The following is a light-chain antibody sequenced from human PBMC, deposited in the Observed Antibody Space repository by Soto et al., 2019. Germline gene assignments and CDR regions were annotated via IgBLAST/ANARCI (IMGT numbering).Light chain of an antibody. J-gene: IGLJ2*01. Sequence: QSALTQPASVSGSPGQSITISCTGTSSDVGAYNYVSWYQQHPGKAPKLMIFEVSDRPSGVSNRFSGSKSGNTASLTISGLQAEDEADYYCSLYTSSNTLVFGGGTKVIVL. V-gene: IGLV2-14*01. CDR3: SLYTSSNTLV. CDR2: EVS. CDR1: SSDVGAYNY.